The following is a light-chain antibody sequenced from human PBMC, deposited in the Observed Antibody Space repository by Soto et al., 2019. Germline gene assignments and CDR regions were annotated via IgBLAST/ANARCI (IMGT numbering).Light chain of an antibody. CDR2: GAS. Sequence: DIQMTQSPSSVSASVGDRVTFTCRASQGIGTYLGWYQQTPGKAPNLLIYGASSLQTGVPSRFSASGSGTDFTLTITSLQPEDFATYYCQQTNSFPFTFGQGTRLEI. J-gene: IGKJ5*01. CDR1: QGIGTY. V-gene: IGKV1-12*01. CDR3: QQTNSFPFT.